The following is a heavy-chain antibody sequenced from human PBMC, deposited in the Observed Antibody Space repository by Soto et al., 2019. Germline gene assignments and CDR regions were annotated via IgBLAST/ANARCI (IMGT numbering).Heavy chain of an antibody. CDR2: IIPILGIA. CDR3: ARDGPSGYDWGY. CDR1: GGTFSSYT. J-gene: IGHJ4*02. D-gene: IGHD5-12*01. V-gene: IGHV1-69*08. Sequence: QVQLVQSGAEVKKPGSSVKVSCKASGGTFSSYTISWVRQAPGQGLEWMGRIIPILGIANYAQKFQGRVTITADKSTSTAYMELSSLRSEDTAVYYCARDGPSGYDWGYWGQGTLVTVSS.